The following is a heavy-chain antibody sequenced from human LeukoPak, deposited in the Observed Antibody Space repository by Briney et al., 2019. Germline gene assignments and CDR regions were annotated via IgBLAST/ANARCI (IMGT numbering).Heavy chain of an antibody. CDR2: IWYDGKEI. V-gene: IGHV3-33*01. D-gene: IGHD5-24*01. CDR1: GCTFSSYV. Sequence: GGSLRLPCAASGCTFSSYVMHWVRKAPGKGLEWVAVIWYDGKEIHYVDSVRGRFTISRDNFKNTLYLQMNSLRAEDSAMYYCVRGSGGDGYSLWGENWGQASQLSLSS. CDR3: VRGSGGDGYSLWGEN. J-gene: IGHJ4*03.